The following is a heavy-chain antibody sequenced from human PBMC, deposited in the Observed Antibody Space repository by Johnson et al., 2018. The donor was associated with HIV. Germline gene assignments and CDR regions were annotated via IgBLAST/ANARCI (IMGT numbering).Heavy chain of an antibody. Sequence: QVQLMESGGGVVQPGRSLRLSCAASGFTFSSYAMHWVRQAPGKGLEWVAVISYDGSNKYYADSVKGRFTISRDNSKNTLYLQMNSLRAEDTAVYYCAVYYYGSVSRNDAFDIWGQGTMVTVSS. CDR1: GFTFSSYA. CDR3: AVYYYGSVSRNDAFDI. V-gene: IGHV3-30-3*01. J-gene: IGHJ3*02. D-gene: IGHD3-10*01. CDR2: ISYDGSNK.